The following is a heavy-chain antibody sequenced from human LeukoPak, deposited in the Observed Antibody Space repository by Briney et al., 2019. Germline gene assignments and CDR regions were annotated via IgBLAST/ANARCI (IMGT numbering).Heavy chain of an antibody. CDR1: GGSISSYY. D-gene: IGHD3-3*01. J-gene: IGHJ2*01. CDR2: IYTSGST. Sequence: SETLSLTCTVSGGSISSYYWSWIRQPAGKGLEWIGRIYTSGSTSYNPSLKSRVTMSVDTSKNQFSLKLSSVTAADTAVYYCARGLKDYDFWSGYSHWYFDLWGRGTLVTVSS. CDR3: ARGLKDYDFWSGYSHWYFDL. V-gene: IGHV4-4*07.